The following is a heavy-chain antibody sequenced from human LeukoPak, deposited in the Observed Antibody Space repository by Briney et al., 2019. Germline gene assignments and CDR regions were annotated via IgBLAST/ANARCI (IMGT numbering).Heavy chain of an antibody. J-gene: IGHJ4*02. D-gene: IGHD3-16*01. Sequence: SVKVSCKASGGTFSSYAISWVRQAPGQGLEWMGRIIPILGIANYAQKFQGRVTITADKSTSTAYMELSSLRSEDTAVYYCGRGPRVGMITFGGVTNIDYWGQGTLVTVSS. CDR2: IIPILGIA. CDR3: GRGPRVGMITFGGVTNIDY. V-gene: IGHV1-69*04. CDR1: GGTFSSYA.